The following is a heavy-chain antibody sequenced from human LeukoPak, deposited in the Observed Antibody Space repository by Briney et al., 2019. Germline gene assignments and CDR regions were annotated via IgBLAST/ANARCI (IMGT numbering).Heavy chain of an antibody. CDR1: GFTFSSYA. CDR3: ARILSKDYFDS. Sequence: GGSLRLSCTASGFTFSSYAMSWVRQAPGKRLEWVSSMSGSGGSTYYADSVKGRFTISRDNSKNTLYLQMNSLRVEDTAVYYCARILSKDYFDSWGQGALVTVSS. V-gene: IGHV3-23*01. J-gene: IGHJ4*02. D-gene: IGHD2-15*01. CDR2: MSGSGGST.